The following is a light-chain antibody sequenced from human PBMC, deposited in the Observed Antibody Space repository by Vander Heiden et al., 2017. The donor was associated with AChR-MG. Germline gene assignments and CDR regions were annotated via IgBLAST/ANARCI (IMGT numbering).Light chain of an antibody. CDR3: QQDKGSWT. CDR1: QSVNTW. CDR2: KAT. J-gene: IGKJ1*01. Sequence: DFQMTQSPSTLSASVGDRVTLTCRASQSVNTWLAWYQQKPGKAPKLLIYKATSLLDVVPSRFSGSGSGTEFTLTISRLQPEDSANYYWQQDKGSWTFGQRTKVEIK. V-gene: IGKV1-5*03.